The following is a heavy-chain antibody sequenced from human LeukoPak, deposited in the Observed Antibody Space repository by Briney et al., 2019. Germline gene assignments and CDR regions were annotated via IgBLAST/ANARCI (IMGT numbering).Heavy chain of an antibody. V-gene: IGHV4-38-2*01. CDR2: IYHSGST. J-gene: IGHJ4*02. CDR3: HGLSMVRGVIQDY. Sequence: SETLSLTCAVSGYSTSSGYYWGWIRRPPGKGLEWIGSIYHSGSTYYNPSLKSRVTISVDTSKNQFSLKLSSVTAADTAVYYCHGLSMVRGVIQDYWGQGTLVTVSS. CDR1: GYSTSSGYY. D-gene: IGHD3-10*01.